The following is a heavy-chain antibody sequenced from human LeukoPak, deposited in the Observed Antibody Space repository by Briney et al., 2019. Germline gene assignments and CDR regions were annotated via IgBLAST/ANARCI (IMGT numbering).Heavy chain of an antibody. J-gene: IGHJ6*02. D-gene: IGHD5-18*01. CDR3: ASGVDTAMVRYYYYYGMDV. Sequence: ASVKVSCKASGYTFTSYDINWVRQATGQGLEWMGWMNPNSGNTGYAQKFQGRVTMTRNTSISTAHMELSSLRSEDTAVYYCASGVDTAMVRYYYYYGMDVWGQGTTVTVSS. CDR2: MNPNSGNT. CDR1: GYTFTSYD. V-gene: IGHV1-8*01.